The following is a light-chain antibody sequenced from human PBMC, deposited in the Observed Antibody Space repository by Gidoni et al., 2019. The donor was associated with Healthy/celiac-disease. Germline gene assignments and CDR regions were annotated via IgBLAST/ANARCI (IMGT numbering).Light chain of an antibody. CDR1: SSDVGGYNY. Sequence: QSALTQPASVSGPPGQSIPISCTGTSSDVGGYNYVSWYQQHPGKAPKLMIYDVSNRPSGVSNRFSGSKSGNTASLTISGLQAEDEADYYCSSYTSSSTVVFGGGTKLTVL. CDR2: DVS. J-gene: IGLJ2*01. CDR3: SSYTSSSTVV. V-gene: IGLV2-14*03.